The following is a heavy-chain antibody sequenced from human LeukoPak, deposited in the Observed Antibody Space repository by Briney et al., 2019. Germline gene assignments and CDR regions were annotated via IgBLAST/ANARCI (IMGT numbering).Heavy chain of an antibody. V-gene: IGHV3-33*01. CDR3: ARDRGIPVARPFDY. D-gene: IGHD6-19*01. CDR2: IWYDGSNK. J-gene: IGHJ4*02. Sequence: GRSLRLSCAASGFTFSSYGMHWVRQAPGKGLEWVAVIWYDGSNKYYADSVKGRFTISRDNSKNTLYLQMNSLRAEDTAVYYCARDRGIPVARPFDYWGQGTLVTVSS. CDR1: GFTFSSYG.